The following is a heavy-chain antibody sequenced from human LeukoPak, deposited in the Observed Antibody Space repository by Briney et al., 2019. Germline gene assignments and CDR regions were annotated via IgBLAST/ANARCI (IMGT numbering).Heavy chain of an antibody. D-gene: IGHD3-22*01. Sequence: GGSLRLSCAASGFTFSTYAMSWVRQAPGKGLEWVSAISGSGGSTYYADSVKGRFTISRDNSKNTLYLQMNSLRAEDTAVYYCAKDYDSSGYYYDYWGQGTLVTVSS. J-gene: IGHJ4*02. CDR1: GFTFSTYA. CDR3: AKDYDSSGYYYDY. CDR2: ISGSGGST. V-gene: IGHV3-23*01.